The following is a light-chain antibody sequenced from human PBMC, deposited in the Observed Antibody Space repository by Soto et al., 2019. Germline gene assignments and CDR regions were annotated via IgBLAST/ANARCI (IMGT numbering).Light chain of an antibody. CDR1: QSISNY. CDR2: KAS. CDR3: LQHNSFPRT. Sequence: DIQMTQSPSTLSASVGDRITITCRASQSISNYLAWYQQKPGKAPNLLIYKASSLQSGVPSRFSGSGSGTEFTLTISNLQPEDFATYYCLQHNSFPRTFGQGTKVDIK. V-gene: IGKV1-5*03. J-gene: IGKJ1*01.